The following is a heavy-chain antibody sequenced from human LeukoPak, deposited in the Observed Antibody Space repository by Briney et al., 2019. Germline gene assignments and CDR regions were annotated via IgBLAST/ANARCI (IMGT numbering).Heavy chain of an antibody. CDR3: ARTLYDFWSGYSYYFDY. Sequence: PGGSLRLSCAASGFTFSSYAMSWVRQAPGKGLEWVTAISGSGGSTYYVDSVKGRFTISRDNSKNTLYLQMNSLRAEDTAVYYCARTLYDFWSGYSYYFDYWGQGTLVTVSS. D-gene: IGHD3-3*01. CDR2: ISGSGGST. J-gene: IGHJ4*02. CDR1: GFTFSSYA. V-gene: IGHV3-23*01.